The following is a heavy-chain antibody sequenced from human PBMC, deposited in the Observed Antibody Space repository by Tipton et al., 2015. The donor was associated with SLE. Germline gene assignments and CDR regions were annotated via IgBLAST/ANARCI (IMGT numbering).Heavy chain of an antibody. Sequence: TLSLTCTVSGGSISSSSYYWGWIRQPPGKGLEWIGSIYYSGSTYYNPSLKSRVTISVDTSKNQFSLKLSSVTAADTAVYYCAGGQDDFGDYWGQGTLVTVSS. CDR3: AGGQDDFGDY. J-gene: IGHJ4*02. CDR1: GGSISSSSYY. V-gene: IGHV4-39*07. D-gene: IGHD4-17*01. CDR2: IYYSGST.